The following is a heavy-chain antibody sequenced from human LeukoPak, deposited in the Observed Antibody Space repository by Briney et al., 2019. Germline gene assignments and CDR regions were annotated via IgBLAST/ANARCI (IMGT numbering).Heavy chain of an antibody. J-gene: IGHJ6*03. CDR3: AREHSGYDFPGRDYYYMDV. CDR2: ISSSGSTI. Sequence: GGSLRLSCAASGFTFSDYYMSWIRQAPGKGLEWVSYISSSGSTIYYADSVKGRFTISRDNAKNSLYLQMNSLRAEDTAAYYCAREHSGYDFPGRDYYYMDVWGKGTTVTVSS. D-gene: IGHD5-12*01. CDR1: GFTFSDYY. V-gene: IGHV3-11*04.